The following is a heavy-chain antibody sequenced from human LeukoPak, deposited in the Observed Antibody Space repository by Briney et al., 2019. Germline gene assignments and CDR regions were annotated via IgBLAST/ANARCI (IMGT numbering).Heavy chain of an antibody. Sequence: QSGGSLRLSCAASGFTLSSYWMRWVRQAPGKGREWVANIKEDGRQKYYVGSVKGRFTISRDNAKNSLYLQMNSLRAEDTALYYCARDRWGYSYGGDWGQGTLVTVSS. V-gene: IGHV3-7*01. CDR3: ARDRWGYSYGGD. CDR2: IKEDGRQK. CDR1: GFTLSSYW. J-gene: IGHJ4*02. D-gene: IGHD5-18*01.